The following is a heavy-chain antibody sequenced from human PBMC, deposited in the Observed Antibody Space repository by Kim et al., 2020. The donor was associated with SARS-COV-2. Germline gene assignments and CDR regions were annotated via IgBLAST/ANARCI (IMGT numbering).Heavy chain of an antibody. D-gene: IGHD1-26*01. CDR1: GLTFSSFW. J-gene: IGHJ4*02. Sequence: GGSLRLSCAASGLTFSSFWMSWFRQAPGKGLEWVASIKEDASKIYHVDSVKGRFTISRDNAKNSLYLQMTSLRAADTGVYYCARGHLGINYWGQGTQVTVSS. CDR3: ARGHLGINY. CDR2: IKEDASKI. V-gene: IGHV3-7*01.